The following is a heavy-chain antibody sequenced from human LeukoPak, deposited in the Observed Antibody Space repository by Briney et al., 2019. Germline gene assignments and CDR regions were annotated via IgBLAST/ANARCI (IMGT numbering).Heavy chain of an antibody. CDR1: GFSFSVNW. CDR3: AKDGY. J-gene: IGHJ4*02. Sequence: GGSLRLSCAASGFSFSVNWMSWVRQAPGKGPEWVASIKRDGSEKYYVDPVSGRFTISRDNAKNSLYLQMNSLRVEDTAIYYCAKDGYWGQGTLVTVSS. CDR2: IKRDGSEK. V-gene: IGHV3-7*01.